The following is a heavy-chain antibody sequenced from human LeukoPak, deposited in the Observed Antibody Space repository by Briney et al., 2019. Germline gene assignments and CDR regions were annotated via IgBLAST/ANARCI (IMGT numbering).Heavy chain of an antibody. CDR3: ARGTDITMVRGVIVY. CDR1: GFTFSSYW. J-gene: IGHJ4*02. CDR2: INSDGSST. D-gene: IGHD3-10*01. V-gene: IGHV3-74*01. Sequence: GGSLRLSCAASGFTFSSYWMHWVRQAPGKGLVWASRINSDGSSTSYADSVKGRFTISRDNAKNTLYLQMNSLRAEDTAVYYCARGTDITMVRGVIVYWGQGTLVTVSS.